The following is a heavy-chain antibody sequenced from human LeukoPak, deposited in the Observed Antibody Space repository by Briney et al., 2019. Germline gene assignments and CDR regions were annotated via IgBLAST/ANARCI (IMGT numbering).Heavy chain of an antibody. CDR3: ARRRDFIDY. V-gene: IGHV3-11*01. Sequence: GGSLRLSCAASGFTLSDYYMSWIRQAPGKGLEWVSYSSSSGSTIYYADSVKGRFAISRDNAKNSLYLQMNSLRAENTAVYYCARRRDFIDYWGQGTLVTVSS. D-gene: IGHD3/OR15-3a*01. CDR2: SSSSGSTI. CDR1: GFTLSDYY. J-gene: IGHJ4*02.